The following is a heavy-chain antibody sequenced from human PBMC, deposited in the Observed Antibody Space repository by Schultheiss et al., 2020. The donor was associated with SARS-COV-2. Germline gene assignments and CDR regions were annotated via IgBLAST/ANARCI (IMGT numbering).Heavy chain of an antibody. Sequence: SVKVSCKASGGSFSSYAISWVRQAPGQGLEWMGGIIPIFGTANYAQKFQGRVTITADESTSTAYMELSSLRSDDTAVYYCARDRKWELLSPDDAFDIWGQGTMVTVSS. CDR3: ARDRKWELLSPDDAFDI. CDR1: GGSFSSYA. D-gene: IGHD1-26*01. J-gene: IGHJ3*02. CDR2: IIPIFGTA. V-gene: IGHV1-69*13.